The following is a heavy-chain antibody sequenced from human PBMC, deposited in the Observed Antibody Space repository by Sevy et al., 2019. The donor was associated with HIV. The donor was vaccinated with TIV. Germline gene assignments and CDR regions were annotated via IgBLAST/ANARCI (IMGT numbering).Heavy chain of an antibody. CDR3: VREDINAPRTLLSFDI. J-gene: IGHJ3*02. D-gene: IGHD3-3*01. CDR1: GYIFSDYN. Sequence: ASVKVSCKTTGYIFSDYNMHWVRQAPGQGLEWMALINPNSGVTIYAHNFRGRVSVTRDTSMSTAYMELSGLTSDDTAVYCCVREDINAPRTLLSFDIWGQGTMVTVSS. CDR2: INPNSGVT. V-gene: IGHV1-2*06.